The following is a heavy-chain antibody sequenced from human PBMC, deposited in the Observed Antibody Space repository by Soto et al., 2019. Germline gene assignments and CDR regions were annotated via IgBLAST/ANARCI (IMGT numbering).Heavy chain of an antibody. Sequence: EVQLLESGGDLAQPGGSLRLSCEASGFTFSNYAMSWVRQAPGKGLEWVSGISASGRDTYYADSVKDRFTVSRDSSKNSLYLQMSSLRAEDTAIYYCAKGKPSGWFYFDYWGQGTLVTVSS. D-gene: IGHD6-19*01. CDR2: ISASGRDT. V-gene: IGHV3-23*01. CDR1: GFTFSNYA. J-gene: IGHJ4*02. CDR3: AKGKPSGWFYFDY.